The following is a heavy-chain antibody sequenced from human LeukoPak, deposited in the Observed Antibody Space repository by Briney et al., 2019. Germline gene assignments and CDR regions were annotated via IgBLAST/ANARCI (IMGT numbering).Heavy chain of an antibody. D-gene: IGHD2-15*01. J-gene: IGHJ4*02. CDR2: IRYDGSNK. Sequence: GGSLRLSCAASGFTFSSYGMHWVRQAPGKGRGWVAFIRYDGSNKYYADSVKGRFTISRDNSKNTLYLQMNSLRAADTAVYYCAKDVPRYCSGGSCSSIDYWGQGTLVTVSS. CDR3: AKDVPRYCSGGSCSSIDY. V-gene: IGHV3-30*02. CDR1: GFTFSSYG.